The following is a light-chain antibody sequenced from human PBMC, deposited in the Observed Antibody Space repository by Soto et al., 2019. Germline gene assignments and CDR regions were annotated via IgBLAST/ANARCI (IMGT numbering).Light chain of an antibody. Sequence: QSVVTQPPSASGTPGQRVTISCSGSSSNIGNNPVNWYQQLPGTAPKLLIYTNNQRPSGVPDRFSGSKSGTSGSLAISGLQSEDEADYYCAAWDDRLNALLFGGGTKLTVL. J-gene: IGLJ2*01. CDR3: AAWDDRLNALL. CDR1: SSNIGNNP. CDR2: TNN. V-gene: IGLV1-44*01.